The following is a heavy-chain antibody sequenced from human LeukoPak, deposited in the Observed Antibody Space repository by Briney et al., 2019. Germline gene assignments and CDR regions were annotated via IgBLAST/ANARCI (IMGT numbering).Heavy chain of an antibody. V-gene: IGHV4-61*02. J-gene: IGHJ4*02. CDR1: GGSISSGSYY. Sequence: TSQTLSLTCTVSGGSISSGSYYWSWIRQPAGKGLEWIGRIYTSGSTNYNPSLKSRVTISVDTSKNQFSLKLSSVTAADTAVYYCARTGVVKYYYDSSGYDYEVWGQGTLVTVSS. CDR2: IYTSGST. D-gene: IGHD3-22*01. CDR3: ARTGVVKYYYDSSGYDYEV.